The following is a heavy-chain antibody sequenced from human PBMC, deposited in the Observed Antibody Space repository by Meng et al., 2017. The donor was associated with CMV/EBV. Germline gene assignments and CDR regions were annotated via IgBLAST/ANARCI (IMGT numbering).Heavy chain of an antibody. V-gene: IGHV3-11*01. CDR3: ARVDSGSYSFDL. CDR1: GFTFSDYY. Sequence: CAASGFTFSDYYMSWIRQAPGKGLEWVSYISSSGSTIYYADSVKGRFTISRDNAKNSLYLQMNSLRAEDTAVYYCARVDSGSYSFDLWGRGTLVTVSS. CDR2: ISSSGSTI. J-gene: IGHJ2*01. D-gene: IGHD1-26*01.